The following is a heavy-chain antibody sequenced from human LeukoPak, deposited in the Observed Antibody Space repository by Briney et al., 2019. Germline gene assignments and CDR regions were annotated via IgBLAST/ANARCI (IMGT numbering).Heavy chain of an antibody. CDR2: INPNSGGT. Sequence: ASVKVSCKASGYTFTGYYMHWVRQAPGQGLEWMGWINPNSGGTNYAQKFQGWVTMTRDTSISTAYMELSSLRSEDTAVYYCARVTHKNTVTVDYWGQGTLVTVSS. J-gene: IGHJ4*02. V-gene: IGHV1-2*04. CDR3: ARVTHKNTVTVDY. CDR1: GYTFTGYY. D-gene: IGHD4-17*01.